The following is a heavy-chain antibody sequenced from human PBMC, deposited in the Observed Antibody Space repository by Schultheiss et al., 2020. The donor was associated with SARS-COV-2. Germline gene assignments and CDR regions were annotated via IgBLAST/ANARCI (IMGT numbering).Heavy chain of an antibody. CDR1: GGSISSGGYY. J-gene: IGHJ6*03. D-gene: IGHD2-2*01. CDR3: ARVVKYQLLYYYYYMDV. V-gene: IGHV4-31*03. CDR2: IYYSGST. Sequence: SETLSLTCTVSGGSISSGGYYWSWIRQHPGKGLEWIGYIYYSGSTYYTPSLKSRVTISVDTSKNQFSLKLSSVTAADTAVYYCARVVKYQLLYYYYYMDVWGKGTTVTVSS.